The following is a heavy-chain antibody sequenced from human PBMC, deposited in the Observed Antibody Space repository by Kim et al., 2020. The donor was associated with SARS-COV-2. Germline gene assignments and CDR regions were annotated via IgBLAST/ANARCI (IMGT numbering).Heavy chain of an antibody. J-gene: IGHJ4*02. D-gene: IGHD2-15*01. CDR1: GGSFSGYY. Sequence: SETLSLTCAVYGGSFSGYYWSWIRQPPGKGLEWIGEINHSGSTNYNPSLKSRVTISVDTSKNQFSLKLSSVTAADTAVYYCARGGGSCPPGKYWGQGTLVTVSS. V-gene: IGHV4-34*01. CDR3: ARGGGSCPPGKY. CDR2: INHSGST.